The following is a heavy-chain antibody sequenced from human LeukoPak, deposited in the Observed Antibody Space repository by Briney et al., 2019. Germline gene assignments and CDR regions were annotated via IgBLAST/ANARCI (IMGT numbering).Heavy chain of an antibody. CDR2: IYYSGTT. J-gene: IGHJ6*03. CDR3: ARQVSDYYYHYMDV. CDR1: GASISTSTYY. Sequence: SETLSLTCTVSGASISTSTYYWGWVRQPPGKGLEWIGNIYYSGTTYYNPSLKSRVTISEDTSRNRFSLMLSSVTAADTAIYFCARQVSDYYYHYMDVWGEGTTVIVSS. V-gene: IGHV4-39*01.